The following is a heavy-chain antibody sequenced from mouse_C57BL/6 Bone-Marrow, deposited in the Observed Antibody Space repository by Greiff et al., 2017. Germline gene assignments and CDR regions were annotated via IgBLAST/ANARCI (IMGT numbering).Heavy chain of an antibody. CDR2: ISNGGGST. J-gene: IGHJ1*03. CDR1: GFTFSDYY. CDR3: ARQGNYYGSSWYFDV. Sequence: EVQWVESGGGLVQPGGSLKLSCAASGFTFSDYYMYWVRQTPEKRLEWVAYISNGGGSTYYPDTVKGRFTISRDNAKNTLYLQMSRLKSEDTAMYYCARQGNYYGSSWYFDVWGTGTTVTVSS. D-gene: IGHD1-1*01. V-gene: IGHV5-12*01.